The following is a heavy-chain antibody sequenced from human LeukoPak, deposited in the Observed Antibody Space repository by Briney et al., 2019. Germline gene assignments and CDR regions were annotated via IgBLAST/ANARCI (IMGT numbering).Heavy chain of an antibody. J-gene: IGHJ5*02. CDR3: AKDRPSAYGGYCSGGSCYGNWFDP. D-gene: IGHD2-15*01. Sequence: GGSLGLSCAASGFTFDDYAMHLVRQAPGKGLEWVSLISGDGGSTYYADSVKGRFTISRDNSKNSLYLQMNSLRTEDTALYYCAKDRPSAYGGYCSGGSCYGNWFDPWGQGTLVTVSS. V-gene: IGHV3-43*02. CDR1: GFTFDDYA. CDR2: ISGDGGST.